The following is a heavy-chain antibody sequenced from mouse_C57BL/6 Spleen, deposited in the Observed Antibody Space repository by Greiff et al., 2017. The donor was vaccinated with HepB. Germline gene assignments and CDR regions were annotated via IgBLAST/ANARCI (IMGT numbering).Heavy chain of an antibody. CDR1: GFTFSSYA. D-gene: IGHD4-1*01. CDR2: ISDGGSYT. J-gene: IGHJ2*01. Sequence: DVKLVESGGGLVKPGGSLKLSCAASGFTFSSYAMSWVRQTPEKRLEWVATISDGGSYTYYPDNVKGRFTISRDNAKNNLYLQMSHLKSEDTAMYYCARDRGAGTVDYVDYWGQGTTLTVSS. V-gene: IGHV5-4*01. CDR3: ARDRGAGTVDYVDY.